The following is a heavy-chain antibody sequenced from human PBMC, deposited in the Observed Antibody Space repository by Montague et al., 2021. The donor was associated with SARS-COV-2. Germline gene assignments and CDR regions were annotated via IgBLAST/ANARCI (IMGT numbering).Heavy chain of an antibody. J-gene: IGHJ6*02. V-gene: IGHV4-61*02. CDR1: GGSISSASYY. CDR2: ISTNGGT. Sequence: TLSLTCTVSGGSISSASYYWSWIRQPAGKGLEWIGRISTNGGTNYHPSLKSRVSISIDTSKNQFSLSLSSVTAADTAVYYCARWDYDFWSGSPRGLDVWGQGTTVTVSS. CDR3: ARWDYDFWSGSPRGLDV. D-gene: IGHD3-3*01.